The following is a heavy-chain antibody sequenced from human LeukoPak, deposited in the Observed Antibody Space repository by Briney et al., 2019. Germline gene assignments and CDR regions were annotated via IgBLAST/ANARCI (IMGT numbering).Heavy chain of an antibody. J-gene: IGHJ5*02. CDR2: IYTSGST. CDR3: ARAPRIGSGWSYNWFDP. Sequence: SETLSLTCTVSGGSICSYYWSWIRQPAGKGLEWIGRIYTSGSTNYNPSLKSRVTMSVDTSKNQFSLKLSSVTAADTAVYYCARAPRIGSGWSYNWFDPWGQGTLVTVSS. V-gene: IGHV4-4*07. CDR1: GGSICSYY. D-gene: IGHD6-19*01.